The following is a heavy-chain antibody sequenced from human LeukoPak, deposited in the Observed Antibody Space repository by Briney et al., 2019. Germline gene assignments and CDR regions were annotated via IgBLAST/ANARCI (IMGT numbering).Heavy chain of an antibody. J-gene: IGHJ4*02. V-gene: IGHV3-30-3*01. CDR2: ISYDGSNK. Sequence: GGSLRLSCAASGFTFSSYAMHWVRQAPGKGLEWVAVISYDGSNKYYADSVKGRFTISRDNSKNTLYLQMNSLRAEDTAVYYCARDSGCLPPYFDYWGQGTLVTVSS. D-gene: IGHD1-26*01. CDR3: ARDSGCLPPYFDY. CDR1: GFTFSSYA.